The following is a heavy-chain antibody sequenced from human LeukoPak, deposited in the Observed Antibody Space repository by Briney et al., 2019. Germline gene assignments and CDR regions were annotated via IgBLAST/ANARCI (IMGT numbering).Heavy chain of an antibody. CDR1: GFTFSSYG. CDR3: ARYRLAPLLDY. D-gene: IGHD3-16*02. V-gene: IGHV3-23*01. Sequence: GGSLRLSCAASGFTFSSYGMSLVRQAPGKGLEWVSAISGSGGSTYYADSVKGRFTISRDNSKNTLYLQMNSLRAEDTAVYYCARYRLAPLLDYWGQGTLVTVSS. J-gene: IGHJ4*02. CDR2: ISGSGGST.